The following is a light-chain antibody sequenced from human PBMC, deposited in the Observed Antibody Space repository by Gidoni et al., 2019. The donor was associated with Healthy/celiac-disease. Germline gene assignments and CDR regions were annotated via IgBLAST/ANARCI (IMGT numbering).Light chain of an antibody. CDR2: AAS. CDR3: QQSYRTPIT. J-gene: IGKJ5*01. CDR1: QSISSY. Sequence: DIQMTQSPSSLSASVGDRVTITCRASQSISSYLNWYQQKPGKAPKVLIYAASSLQSGVPSRFSGSGSGTDFTLTISSLQPEDFATYYCQQSYRTPITFXXXTRLEIK. V-gene: IGKV1-39*01.